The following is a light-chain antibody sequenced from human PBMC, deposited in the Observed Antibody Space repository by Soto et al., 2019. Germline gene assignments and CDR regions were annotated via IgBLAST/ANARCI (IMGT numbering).Light chain of an antibody. V-gene: IGKV1-8*01. CDR1: QGISSY. CDR3: QQYYSYPRT. Sequence: AIRMTQSPSSLSASTGEIVTTNSRASQGISSYLAWYQQKPGKAPKILIYAASTLQSGVPSRFSGSGSGTDFTLTISCLQSEDVATYYCQQYYSYPRTFGQGTKVDIK. J-gene: IGKJ1*01. CDR2: AAS.